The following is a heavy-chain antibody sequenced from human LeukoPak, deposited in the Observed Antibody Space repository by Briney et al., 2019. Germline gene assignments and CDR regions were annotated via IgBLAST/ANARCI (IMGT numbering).Heavy chain of an antibody. CDR1: GFIFSSYA. J-gene: IGHJ4*02. Sequence: PGGSLRLSCAASGFIFSSYAMSWVRQAPGKGLEWVSGIGGSGYSTYYADSVKGRFTISRDNSKNTLYLQMNSLRAEDTAVYYCAKFRYYDVLTGPYDSWGQGTLVTVSS. CDR3: AKFRYYDVLTGPYDS. CDR2: IGGSGYST. D-gene: IGHD3-9*01. V-gene: IGHV3-23*01.